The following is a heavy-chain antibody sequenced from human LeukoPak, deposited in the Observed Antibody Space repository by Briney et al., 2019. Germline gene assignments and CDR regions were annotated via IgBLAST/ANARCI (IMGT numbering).Heavy chain of an antibody. D-gene: IGHD2-8*01. Sequence: GESLKISCKGSGYSFTSYWIGWVRQMPGKGLEWMGIIYPGDSDTRYSRSFQGQVTISADKSISTAYLQWSSLKASDTAMYYCARHTAGYCTNGVCPGPFDYWGQGTLVTVSS. J-gene: IGHJ4*02. CDR3: ARHTAGYCTNGVCPGPFDY. CDR2: IYPGDSDT. V-gene: IGHV5-51*01. CDR1: GYSFTSYW.